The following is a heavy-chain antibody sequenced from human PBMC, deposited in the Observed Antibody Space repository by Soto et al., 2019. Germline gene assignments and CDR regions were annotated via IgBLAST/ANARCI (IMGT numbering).Heavy chain of an antibody. D-gene: IGHD2-2*03. J-gene: IGHJ4*02. V-gene: IGHV4-61*08. CDR1: GGSVSSGGYY. CDR2: VYYSGST. CDR3: ARIVGYCSSSSGKDFDY. Sequence: SETLSLTCTVSGGSVSSGGYYWSWIRQPPGKGLEWIGYVYYSGSTKYNPSLKSRVTISVDTPKNQFSLKLSSVTAADTAVYYCARIVGYCSSSSGKDFDYWGQGTQVTVSS.